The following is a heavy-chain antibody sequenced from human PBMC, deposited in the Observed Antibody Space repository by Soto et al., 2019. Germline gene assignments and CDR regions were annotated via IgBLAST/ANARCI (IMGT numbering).Heavy chain of an antibody. D-gene: IGHD3-22*01. CDR1: GYTFTSYA. J-gene: IGHJ6*02. Sequence: GASVKVSCKASGYTFTSYAMHWVRQAPGQRLEWMGWINAGNGNTKYSQKFQGRATITRDTSASTAYMELSSLRSEDTAVYYCARTYHYDSGGKTYFYYGMDVWGQGTTVTVSS. V-gene: IGHV1-3*01. CDR2: INAGNGNT. CDR3: ARTYHYDSGGKTYFYYGMDV.